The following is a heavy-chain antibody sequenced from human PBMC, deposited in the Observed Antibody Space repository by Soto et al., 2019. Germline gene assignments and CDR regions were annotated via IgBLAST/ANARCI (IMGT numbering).Heavy chain of an antibody. Sequence: VQLVESGGGLVQPGGSLRLSCAASGFTFSNYWMSWVCQAPGKGLEWVANIKQDGTEKNYVDSVRGRFTISRDNAKNSLDLQMNSLTAEDTAVYYCASVAIWGQGTLVTVSS. CDR3: ASVAI. D-gene: IGHD5-12*01. V-gene: IGHV3-7*01. CDR2: IKQDGTEK. J-gene: IGHJ4*02. CDR1: GFTFSNYW.